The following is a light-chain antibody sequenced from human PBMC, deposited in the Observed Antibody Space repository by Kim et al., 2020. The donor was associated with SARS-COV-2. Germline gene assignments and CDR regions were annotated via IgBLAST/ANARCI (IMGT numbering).Light chain of an antibody. CDR3: NSRDSSGNHVL. J-gene: IGLJ3*02. CDR2: GDK. V-gene: IGLV3-19*01. CDR1: SLRGYY. Sequence: SSELTQDPAVSVALGQTVTITCQGDSLRGYYASWFRQKSGQAPILVIYGDKNRPSGIPDRFSGSGSGNTASLTITGAPAEDEADYYCNSRDSSGNHVLFGGGTQLTVL.